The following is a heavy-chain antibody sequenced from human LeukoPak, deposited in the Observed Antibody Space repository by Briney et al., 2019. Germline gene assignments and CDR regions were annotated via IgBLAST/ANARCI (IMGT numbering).Heavy chain of an antibody. D-gene: IGHD3-10*01. CDR1: GGSISSYY. V-gene: IGHV4-59*01. CDR3: ARAEGSGSYYNAYFDY. J-gene: IGHJ4*02. CDR2: IYYSGST. Sequence: SETLSLTCTVSGGSISSYYWSWIRQPPGKGLEWIRYIYYSGSTNYNPSLKSRVTISVDTSKNQFSLKLSSVTAADTAVYYCARAEGSGSYYNAYFDYWRQGTLVTVSS.